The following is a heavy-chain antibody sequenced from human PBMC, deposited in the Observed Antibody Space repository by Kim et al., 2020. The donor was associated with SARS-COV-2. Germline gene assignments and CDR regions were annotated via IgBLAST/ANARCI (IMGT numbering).Heavy chain of an antibody. CDR2: ISGSGGST. CDR1: GFTFSSYA. V-gene: IGHV3-23*01. CDR3: AKDYYDYVWGSYRLFHYFAY. J-gene: IGHJ4*02. D-gene: IGHD3-16*02. Sequence: GGSLRLSCAASGFTFSSYAMSWVRQAPGKGLEWVSAISGSGGSTYYADSVKGRFTISRDNSKNTLYLQMNSLRAEDTAVYYCAKDYYDYVWGSYRLFHYFAYWGQGTLVTVSS.